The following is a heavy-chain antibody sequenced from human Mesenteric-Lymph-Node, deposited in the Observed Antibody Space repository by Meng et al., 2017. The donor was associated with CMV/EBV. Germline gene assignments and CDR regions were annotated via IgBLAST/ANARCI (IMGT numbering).Heavy chain of an antibody. CDR2: IYWDDDK. Sequence: QITLKESGPTLVKPTQTLTLTCTFSGFSLSTSGVGAGWIRQPPGKALEWLALIYWDDDKRYSPSLKSRLTITKDTSKNQVVLTMTNMDPVDTATYYCAHSSGIAAAGPFYFDYWGQGTLVTVSS. CDR1: GFSLSTSGVG. CDR3: AHSSGIAAAGPFYFDY. V-gene: IGHV2-5*02. D-gene: IGHD6-13*01. J-gene: IGHJ4*02.